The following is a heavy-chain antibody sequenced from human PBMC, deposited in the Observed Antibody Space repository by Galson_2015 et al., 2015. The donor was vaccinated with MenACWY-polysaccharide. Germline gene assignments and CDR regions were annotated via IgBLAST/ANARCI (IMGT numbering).Heavy chain of an antibody. V-gene: IGHV3-15*01. CDR2: IKSKYNGGTT. J-gene: IGHJ4*02. Sequence: SLRLSCAPSGFTFSNAWMSWVRQAPGKGLEWVGRIKSKYNGGTTDYAATGKVRFSISRDDTQCTAYLQMNSLINDDTCIYYSTTWGRYVYWGQGTLVTVSP. D-gene: IGHD3-9*01. CDR1: GFTFSNAW. CDR3: TTWGRYVY.